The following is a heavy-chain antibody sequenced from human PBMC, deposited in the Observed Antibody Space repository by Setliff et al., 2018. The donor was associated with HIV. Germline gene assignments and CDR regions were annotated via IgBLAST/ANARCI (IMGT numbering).Heavy chain of an antibody. CDR1: GDSINSGSYY. V-gene: IGHV4-61*09. Sequence: SETLSLTCTVSGDSINSGSYYWSWIRQPAGEGLEWIGHIFTSGSTTYNPSLKSRVSISLDTSTNTVYMELRSLRSDDTAVYYCARYALCSDDCSDEGADIWGQGTLVTVSS. D-gene: IGHD2-21*01. J-gene: IGHJ4*02. CDR2: IFTSGST. CDR3: ARYALCSDDCSDEGADI.